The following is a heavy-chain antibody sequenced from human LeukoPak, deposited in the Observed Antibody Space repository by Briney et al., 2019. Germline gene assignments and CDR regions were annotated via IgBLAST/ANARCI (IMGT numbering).Heavy chain of an antibody. V-gene: IGHV5-51*01. CDR1: GCGFTTYW. Sequence: GAALQISFEGAGCGFTTYWIGWVRRMPGKGGEGVAMIYPGDSDIRYSPSFQGQVTISADKSISNAYLQWSSLKASDTAIYYCTRLPGSSGSGWFDPWGQGTPVTVSS. D-gene: IGHD3-22*01. CDR3: TRLPGSSGSGWFDP. CDR2: IYPGDSDI. J-gene: IGHJ5*02.